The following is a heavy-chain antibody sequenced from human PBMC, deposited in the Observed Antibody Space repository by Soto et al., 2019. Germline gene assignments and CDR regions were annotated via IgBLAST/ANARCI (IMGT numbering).Heavy chain of an antibody. CDR1: GFIFSGYW. V-gene: IGHV3-74*03. J-gene: IGHJ4*02. CDR3: ARLLGGSGSFIDY. D-gene: IGHD3-10*01. Sequence: EVQLVESGGGLVQPGGSLRLSCAASGFIFSGYWMHWVRRAPGKGLVWVSRINSDGSSTTYADSVKGRFTISRDNAKNTMYLHMNSLRAEDTAVYYCARLLGGSGSFIDYWGQGTLVTVSS. CDR2: INSDGSST.